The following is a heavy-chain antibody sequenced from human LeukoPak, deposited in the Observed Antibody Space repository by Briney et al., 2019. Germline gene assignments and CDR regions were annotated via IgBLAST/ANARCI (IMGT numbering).Heavy chain of an antibody. V-gene: IGHV4-59*08. D-gene: IGHD3-22*01. J-gene: IGHJ4*02. CDR1: GGSISSYY. CDR2: IYYSGST. Sequence: SETLSLTCTAPGGSISSYYWSWIRQPPGKGLEWIGYIYYSGSTNYNPSLKSRVTISVDTSKNQFSLKLSSVTAADTAVYYCARHAYYYDSSGYHYPTYFDYWGQGTLVTVSS. CDR3: ARHAYYYDSSGYHYPTYFDY.